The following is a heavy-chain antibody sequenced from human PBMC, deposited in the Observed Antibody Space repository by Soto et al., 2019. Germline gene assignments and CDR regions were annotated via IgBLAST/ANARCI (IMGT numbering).Heavy chain of an antibody. Sequence: QVQLVQSGAEVKKPGASVKVSCKASGYTFTSYGISWVRQAPGQGLEWMGWISAYNGNTNYAQKLQGRVTMTTDTSTSTAYMELRSLRSEDTAVYYCARGGNYDFWSGYTYYYYGMDVWGQGTTVTVSS. J-gene: IGHJ6*02. CDR3: ARGGNYDFWSGYTYYYYGMDV. CDR2: ISAYNGNT. V-gene: IGHV1-18*01. CDR1: GYTFTSYG. D-gene: IGHD3-3*01.